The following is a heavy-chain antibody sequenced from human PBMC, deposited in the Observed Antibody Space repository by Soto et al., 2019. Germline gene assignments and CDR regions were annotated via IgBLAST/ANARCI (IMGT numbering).Heavy chain of an antibody. CDR2: IWYDGSNK. CDR1: GFTFSSYG. J-gene: IGHJ4*02. D-gene: IGHD3-16*01. V-gene: IGHV3-33*01. CDR3: ARENTLDLGYSDY. Sequence: GGSLRLSCAASGFTFSSYGMHWVRQAPGKGLEWVAVIWYDGSNKYYADSVKGRFTISRDNSKNTLYLQMNSLRAEDTAVYYCARENTLDLGYSDYWGQGTLVTVSS.